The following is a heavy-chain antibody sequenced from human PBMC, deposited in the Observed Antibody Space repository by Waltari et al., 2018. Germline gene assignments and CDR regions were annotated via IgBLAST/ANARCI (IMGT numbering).Heavy chain of an antibody. CDR3: AREREWELTPPAAFDI. Sequence: QVQLVQSGAEVKKPGSSVKVSCKASGGTFSSYAISWVRQAPGQGLEWMGGIIPILGIANYAQKAQGRVTITADKSTSTAYMELSSLRSEDTAVYYCAREREWELTPPAAFDIWGQGTMVTVSS. V-gene: IGHV1-69*10. CDR2: IIPILGIA. CDR1: GGTFSSYA. J-gene: IGHJ3*02. D-gene: IGHD1-26*01.